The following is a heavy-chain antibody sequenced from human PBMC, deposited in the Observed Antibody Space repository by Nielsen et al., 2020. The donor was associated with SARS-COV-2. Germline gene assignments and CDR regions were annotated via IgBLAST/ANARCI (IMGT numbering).Heavy chain of an antibody. D-gene: IGHD2-21*02. J-gene: IGHJ4*02. V-gene: IGHV3-20*04. CDR2: INWNGGST. CDR3: ATGEVVTAIDY. CDR1: GFTFDDYG. Sequence: GESLKISCAASGFTFDDYGMSWVRQAPGKGLEWVSGINWNGGSTGYADSVKGRFTISRDNAKNSLYLQMNSLRAEDTALYYCATGEVVTAIDYWGQGTLVTVSS.